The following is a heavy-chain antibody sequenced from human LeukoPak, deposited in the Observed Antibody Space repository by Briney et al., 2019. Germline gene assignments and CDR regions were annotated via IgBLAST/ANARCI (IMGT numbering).Heavy chain of an antibody. J-gene: IGHJ5*02. D-gene: IGHD1-26*01. CDR2: ISSSSSYI. Sequence: PGGSLRLSCAASGFTFSSYSMNWVRQAPGKGLEWVSSISSSSSYIYYADSVKGRFTISRDNAKNSLYLQMNSLRAEDTAVYYCARDPLSDIVGARGWFDPWGQGTLVTVSS. CDR3: ARDPLSDIVGARGWFDP. V-gene: IGHV3-21*01. CDR1: GFTFSSYS.